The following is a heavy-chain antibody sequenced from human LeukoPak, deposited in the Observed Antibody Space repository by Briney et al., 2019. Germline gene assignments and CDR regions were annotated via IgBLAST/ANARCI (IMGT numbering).Heavy chain of an antibody. CDR1: GFTFSSYS. CDR3: ARGSCYYGSGTEV. CDR2: ISSSGSTI. Sequence: PGGSLRLSCAASGFTFSSYSMNWVRQAPGKGLEWVSYISSSGSTIYYADSVKGRFTISRDNAKNSLYLQMNSLRAEDTAVYYCARGSCYYGSGTEVWGQGTLVTVSS. V-gene: IGHV3-48*04. D-gene: IGHD3-10*01. J-gene: IGHJ4*02.